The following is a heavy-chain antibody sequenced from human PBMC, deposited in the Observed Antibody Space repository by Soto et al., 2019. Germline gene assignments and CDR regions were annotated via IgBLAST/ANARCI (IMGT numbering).Heavy chain of an antibody. D-gene: IGHD5-12*01. CDR1: GFTFSSYG. V-gene: IGHV3-30*18. CDR2: ISYDGSNK. CDR3: AKDRYSGYDFELFDY. J-gene: IGHJ4*02. Sequence: GGSLRLSCAASGFTFSSYGMHWVRQAPGKGLEWVAVISYDGSNKYYADSVKGRFTISRDNSKNTLYLQMNSLRAEDTAVYYCAKDRYSGYDFELFDYWGQGTLVTVSS.